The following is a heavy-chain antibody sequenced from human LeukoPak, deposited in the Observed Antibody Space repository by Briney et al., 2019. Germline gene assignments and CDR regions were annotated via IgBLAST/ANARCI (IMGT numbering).Heavy chain of an antibody. D-gene: IGHD3-10*01. V-gene: IGHV3-21*01. CDR2: ISSSSSSYI. CDR1: GFTFSSYS. J-gene: IGHJ4*02. Sequence: GGSLRLSCAASGFTFSSYSMNWVRQAPGKGLEWVSSISSSSSSYIYYADSVKGRFTISRDNAKNSLYLQMNSLRAEDTAVYYCARDYYGSGSYHKKPPVLWGQGTLVTVSS. CDR3: ARDYYGSGSYHKKPPVL.